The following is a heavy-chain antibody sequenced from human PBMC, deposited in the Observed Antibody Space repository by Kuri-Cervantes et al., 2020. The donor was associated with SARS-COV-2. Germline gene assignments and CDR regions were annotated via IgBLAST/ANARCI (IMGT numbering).Heavy chain of an antibody. Sequence: ASVKVSCKASGYSFTSYDINWVRQATGQGLEWMGWMNPNSGNTDYAQKFQGRVTMTRNTSISTAYMELSSLRSEDTAVYYCARALGDSGSYHIQHWGQGTLVTVSS. CDR3: ARALGDSGSYHIQH. V-gene: IGHV1-8*02. D-gene: IGHD1-26*01. CDR1: GYSFTSYD. J-gene: IGHJ1*01. CDR2: MNPNSGNT.